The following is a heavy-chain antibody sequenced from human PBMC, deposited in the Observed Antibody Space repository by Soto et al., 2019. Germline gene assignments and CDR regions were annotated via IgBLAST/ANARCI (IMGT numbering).Heavy chain of an antibody. CDR3: AKRDSTGYYYFNY. CDR2: IGGSSDST. V-gene: IGHV3-23*01. CDR1: GFTFRSYA. J-gene: IGHJ4*02. D-gene: IGHD3-22*01. Sequence: EVQLLESGGDLVQPGGSLRLPGAASGFTFRSYAMSWVRHPPGKGLEWVSGIGGSSDSTFYAHSVKGRFTISRDNSKDTLYLQMNSLRAEDTAVYYCAKRDSTGYYYFNYWGQGTLVAVSS.